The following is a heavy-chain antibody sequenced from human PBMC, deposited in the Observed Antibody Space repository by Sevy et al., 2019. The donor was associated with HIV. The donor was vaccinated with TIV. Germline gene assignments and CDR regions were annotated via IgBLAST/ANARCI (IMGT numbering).Heavy chain of an antibody. CDR1: GFSFSTYW. CDR3: ARERNYDVDV. CDR2: IKKDGSEK. Sequence: GGSLRLSCAASGFSFSTYWMAWVRQAPGKGLEWVANIKKDGSEKDDVDSVKGRFTISRDNAKNSLYLQMSSLRAEDTAVYYCARERNYDVDVWGQGTTVTVSS. V-gene: IGHV3-7*01. J-gene: IGHJ6*02.